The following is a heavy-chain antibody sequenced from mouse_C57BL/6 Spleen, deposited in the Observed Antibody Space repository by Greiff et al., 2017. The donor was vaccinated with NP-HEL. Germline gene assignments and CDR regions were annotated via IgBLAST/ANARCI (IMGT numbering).Heavy chain of an antibody. CDR1: GYSFTGYY. CDR2: INPSTGGT. J-gene: IGHJ2*01. Sequence: VQLKQSGPELVKPGASVKISCKASGYSFTGYYMHWVKQSSEKSLEWIGEINPSTGGTSYNQKFKGKATLTVDKSSSTAYMQLKSLTSEDSAVYYCARADYYGSSYAYWGQGTTLTVSS. CDR3: ARADYYGSSYAY. V-gene: IGHV1-43*01. D-gene: IGHD1-1*01.